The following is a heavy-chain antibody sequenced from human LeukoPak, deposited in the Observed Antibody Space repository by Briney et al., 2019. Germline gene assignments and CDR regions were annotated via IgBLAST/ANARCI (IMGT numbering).Heavy chain of an antibody. CDR2: IYSAGHT. D-gene: IGHD3-22*01. CDR3: ARARCDTCGYGS. Sequence: GGSLRLSCAASGFTVTSTYMSWVRQAPGKGLEWVAVIYSAGHTYYAGSVRGRFTISRDTSKNTLYLQMNSLRAEDTAEYYCARARCDTCGYGSWSQGTLVTVSS. J-gene: IGHJ5*02. CDR1: GFTVTSTY. V-gene: IGHV3-66*02.